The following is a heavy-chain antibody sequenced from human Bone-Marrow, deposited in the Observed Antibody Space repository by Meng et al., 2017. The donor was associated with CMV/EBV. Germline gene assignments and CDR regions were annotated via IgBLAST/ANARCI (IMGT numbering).Heavy chain of an antibody. Sequence: GGSLRLPCAASEFHFSSYWMTWGRQAPGKGLEWVANIRQDGSEKYYVDSVKGRFTISRDNAESSLYLQMNSLRAEDTAVYYCARDLPLFTDIVVVPAANDAFDIWGQGTMVTVSS. D-gene: IGHD2-2*01. CDR1: EFHFSSYW. CDR3: ARDLPLFTDIVVVPAANDAFDI. CDR2: IRQDGSEK. J-gene: IGHJ3*02. V-gene: IGHV3-7*01.